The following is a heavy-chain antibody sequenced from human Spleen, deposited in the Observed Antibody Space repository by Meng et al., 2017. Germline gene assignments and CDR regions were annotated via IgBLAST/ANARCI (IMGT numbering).Heavy chain of an antibody. J-gene: IGHJ5*02. Sequence: GRLRPSEALSLHSPVLGGSTSSGGYYWSWIRQHPGKGLEWIGYIYYSVRTSYNPSIKGRVTISVDTYKNQFSLMLSSVTAADTAVYYCARGSTTTGAGWFDPWGQGTLVTVSS. D-gene: IGHD1-1*01. CDR2: IYYSVRT. V-gene: IGHV4-31*03. CDR3: ARGSTTTGAGWFDP. CDR1: GGSTSSGGYY.